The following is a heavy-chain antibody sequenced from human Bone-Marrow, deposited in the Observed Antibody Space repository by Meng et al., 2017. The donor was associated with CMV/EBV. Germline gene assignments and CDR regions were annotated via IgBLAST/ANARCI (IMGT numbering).Heavy chain of an antibody. V-gene: IGHV3-11*01. CDR3: ARRPYYYYGMDV. J-gene: IGHJ6*02. Sequence: GESLKISCAASGFTFSDYYMSWIRQAPGKGLEWVSYISSSGSTIYYADSVKGRFTISRDNAKNSLYLQMNSLRAEDTAVYYCARRPYYYYGMDVWGQGTTVTVSS. CDR2: ISSSGSTI. CDR1: GFTFSDYY.